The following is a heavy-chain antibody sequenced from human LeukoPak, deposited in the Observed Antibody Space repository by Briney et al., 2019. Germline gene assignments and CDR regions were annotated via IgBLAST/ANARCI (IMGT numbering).Heavy chain of an antibody. CDR1: GFTFSSYG. J-gene: IGHJ3*02. CDR2: ISYDGSNK. CDR3: AKDYRPSSWYSAFDI. V-gene: IGHV3-30*18. Sequence: PGGSLRLSCAASGFTFSSYGMHWVRQAPGKGLEWVAVISYDGSNKYYADSVKGRFTISRDNSKNTLYLQMNSLRAEDTAVYYCAKDYRPSSWYSAFDIWGQGTMVTVSS. D-gene: IGHD6-13*01.